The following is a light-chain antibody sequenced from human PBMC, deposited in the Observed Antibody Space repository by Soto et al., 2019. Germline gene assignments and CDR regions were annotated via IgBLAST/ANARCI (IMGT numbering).Light chain of an antibody. Sequence: QSALTQPASVSGSPGQSITISYTGTSSDDGSYNLVSWYQQHPGKAPKLMIYEGSKRPSGVSNRFSGSKSGNTASLTISGLQAEDEADYYCCSYAGSSTVVFGGGTKLTVL. CDR2: EGS. V-gene: IGLV2-23*01. CDR1: SSDDGSYNL. CDR3: CSYAGSSTVV. J-gene: IGLJ2*01.